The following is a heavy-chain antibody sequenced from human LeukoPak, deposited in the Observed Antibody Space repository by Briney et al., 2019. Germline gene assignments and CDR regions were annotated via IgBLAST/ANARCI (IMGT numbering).Heavy chain of an antibody. J-gene: IGHJ5*02. CDR2: TYYRSTWYN. CDR3: ARRLTQYDCFDP. Sequence: SQTLSLTCAIFGDSISSGSVTWNWIRQSPSRGLEWLGRTYYRSTWYNDYAVSVRGRITVNPDTSKNQFSLHLNSVTPEDTAVYYCARRLTQYDCFDPWGQGILVTVSS. V-gene: IGHV6-1*01. D-gene: IGHD2-2*01. CDR1: GDSISSGSVT.